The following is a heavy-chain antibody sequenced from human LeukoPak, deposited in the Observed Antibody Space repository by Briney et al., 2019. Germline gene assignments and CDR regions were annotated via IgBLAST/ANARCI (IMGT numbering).Heavy chain of an antibody. D-gene: IGHD5/OR15-5a*01. CDR2: IINEGSRE. Sequence: GGSLRLSCVGSGFTFSSYGMHWVRHAPGRGLELLAVIINEGSREYYADSVKGRFTISRDNSKSALYLQMNSLRAEDTAVYYCAKEGVDSVYYFDYWGQGTLVTVSS. CDR3: AKEGVDSVYYFDY. V-gene: IGHV3-30*18. CDR1: GFTFSSYG. J-gene: IGHJ4*02.